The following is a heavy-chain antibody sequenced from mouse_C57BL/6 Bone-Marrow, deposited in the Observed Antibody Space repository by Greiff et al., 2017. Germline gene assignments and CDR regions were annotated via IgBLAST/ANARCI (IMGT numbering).Heavy chain of an antibody. V-gene: IGHV1-55*01. Sequence: VQLQQPGAELVKPGASVKMSCKASGYTFTSYWITWVKQRPGQGLEWIGDIYPGSGSTNYNEKFKSKATLTVDTSSSTAYMQLSSLTSEDSAVYYGARFEGYYGWFAYWGQGTLVTVSA. J-gene: IGHJ3*01. CDR2: IYPGSGST. CDR1: GYTFTSYW. D-gene: IGHD2-3*01. CDR3: ARFEGYYGWFAY.